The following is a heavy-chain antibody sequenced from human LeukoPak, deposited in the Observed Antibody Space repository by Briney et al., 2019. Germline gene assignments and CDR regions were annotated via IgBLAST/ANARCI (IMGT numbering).Heavy chain of an antibody. CDR3: ARPGYCSSTSCPEPNIYFDY. J-gene: IGHJ4*02. CDR1: GFTFSSYA. D-gene: IGHD2-2*01. CDR2: ISYDGSNK. Sequence: GGSLRLSCAASGFTFSSYAMHWVRQAPGKGLEWVAVISYDGSNKYYADSVKGRFTISRDNSKNTLYLQMNSLRAEDTAVYYCARPGYCSSTSCPEPNIYFDYWGQGTLVTVSS. V-gene: IGHV3-30-3*01.